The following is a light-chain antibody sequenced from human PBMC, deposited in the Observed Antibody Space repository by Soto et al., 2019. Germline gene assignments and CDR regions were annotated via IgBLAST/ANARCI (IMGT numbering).Light chain of an antibody. Sequence: EIVMTLSPATLSVSPEERATLSCRASQSISRNLAWYQQKPGQAPRLLIYAASTRATGLPARFSGSGSGTEFTLTISSLQSEDFAVYSCQQYNNWLLTFCQGTKVDI. J-gene: IGKJ1*01. CDR1: QSISRN. V-gene: IGKV3-15*01. CDR3: QQYNNWLLT. CDR2: AAS.